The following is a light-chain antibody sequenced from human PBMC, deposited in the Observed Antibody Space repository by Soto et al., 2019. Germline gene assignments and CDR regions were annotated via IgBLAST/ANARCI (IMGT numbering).Light chain of an antibody. CDR3: SSYRSSSTYV. V-gene: IGLV2-14*01. CDR2: KVT. J-gene: IGLJ1*01. CDR1: SSDVGSYNY. Sequence: QSALTQPASVSGSPGQSITISCTGTSSDVGSYNYVSWHQQHPGQAPKLMIYKVTHRASGIPDRFSASKSGNTASLTISGLQAGDEADYYCSSYRSSSTYVFGTGTKVTVL.